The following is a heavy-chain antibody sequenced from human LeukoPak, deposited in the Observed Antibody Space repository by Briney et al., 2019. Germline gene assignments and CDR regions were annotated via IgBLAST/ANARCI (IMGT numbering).Heavy chain of an antibody. CDR2: ISAGNGNT. D-gene: IGHD1-26*01. Sequence: GASVKVSCKASGYTFTSYAMHWVRQAPGQRLEWMGWISAGNGNTKYSQKFQGRVTITRDTSASTAYMELSSLRSEDTAVYYCARPLGSGSYYYWGQGTLVTVSS. V-gene: IGHV1-3*01. J-gene: IGHJ4*02. CDR3: ARPLGSGSYYY. CDR1: GYTFTSYA.